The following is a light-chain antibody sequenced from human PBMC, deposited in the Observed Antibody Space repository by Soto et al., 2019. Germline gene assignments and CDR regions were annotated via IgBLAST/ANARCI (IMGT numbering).Light chain of an antibody. J-gene: IGKJ2*01. CDR1: QSVLYSSNNKNY. CDR2: WAS. Sequence: DIVMTQSPDSLAVSLGERATINCKSSQSVLYSSNNKNYLAWYQQKPGQPPKVIIYWASTRNSGVPDRFSGSGSGTDFSLTISSLQAEDVAVYYCQQYYTTPYTFGQGTKLEIK. V-gene: IGKV4-1*01. CDR3: QQYYTTPYT.